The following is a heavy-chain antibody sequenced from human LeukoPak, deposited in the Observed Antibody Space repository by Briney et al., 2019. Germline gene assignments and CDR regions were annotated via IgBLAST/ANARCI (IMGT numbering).Heavy chain of an antibody. J-gene: IGHJ6*02. D-gene: IGHD3-22*01. CDR3: ARGNYYDSSGQFYGMDV. V-gene: IGHV3-23*01. CDR2: ISGSGGST. CDR1: GFTFSSYA. Sequence: GGSLRLSCAASGFTFSSYAMSWVRQAPGKGLEWVSAISGSGGSTYYADSVKGRFTISRDNSKNTLYLQMNSLRAEDTAVYYCARGNYYDSSGQFYGMDVWGQGTTVTVSS.